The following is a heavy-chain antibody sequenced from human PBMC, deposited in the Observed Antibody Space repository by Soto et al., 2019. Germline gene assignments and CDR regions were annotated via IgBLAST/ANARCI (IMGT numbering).Heavy chain of an antibody. V-gene: IGHV4-39*01. J-gene: IGHJ6*01. Sequence: SETLSLTCTVSGGSISSSNYYWGWFRMPPGKGLEWIGCISYSGSTYSNPSLKSRVTISVDTSKNQFSLKVSSVTAADTAVYYCARQTWQWLVLDYYYGMDVWGQGTTVS. D-gene: IGHD6-19*01. CDR1: GGSISSSNYY. CDR3: ARQTWQWLVLDYYYGMDV. CDR2: ISYSGST.